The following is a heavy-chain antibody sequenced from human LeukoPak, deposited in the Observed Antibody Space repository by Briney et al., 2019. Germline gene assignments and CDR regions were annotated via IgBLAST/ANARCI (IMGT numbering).Heavy chain of an antibody. J-gene: IGHJ4*02. CDR2: VWYDGSNK. Sequence: GGSLRLSCAASGFTFSSYGMHWVRQAPGKGLEWVAVVWYDGSNKYYADSVKGRFTISRDNSKNTLYLQMNSLRAEDTAVYYCARDYDSSGYYYWGQGTLVTVSS. CDR1: GFTFSSYG. V-gene: IGHV3-33*01. D-gene: IGHD3-22*01. CDR3: ARDYDSSGYYY.